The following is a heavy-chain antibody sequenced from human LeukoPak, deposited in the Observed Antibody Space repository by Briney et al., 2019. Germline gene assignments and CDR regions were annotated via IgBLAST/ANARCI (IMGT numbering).Heavy chain of an antibody. CDR2: IHITGST. V-gene: IGHV4-4*07. Sequence: SETLSLTCTVSGGSIGTYYWSWIRQPAGKGLEWIGRIHITGSTNYNPSLKSRVAMSLDTSKNQFFLKLNSLTAADTAVYYCARVGLLAFDIRGQGTMVTVSS. CDR1: GGSIGTYY. CDR3: ARVGLLAFDI. D-gene: IGHD2-21*02. J-gene: IGHJ3*02.